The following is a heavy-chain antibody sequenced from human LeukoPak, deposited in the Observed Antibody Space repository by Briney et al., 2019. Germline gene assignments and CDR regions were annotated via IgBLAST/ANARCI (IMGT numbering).Heavy chain of an antibody. CDR1: DFTFSSHW. V-gene: IGHV3-74*01. CDR3: ARGIASSRSVAIDL. Sequence: RPGGSLRLSCAASDFTFSSHWIYWVRQAPGKGLVWVARLSGDGITTRHADSVKGRFTISRDNAKNTLYLQMNSLRVEDTALYYCARGIASSRSVAIDLWGQGTLVAVSS. D-gene: IGHD6-13*01. CDR2: LSGDGITT. J-gene: IGHJ4*02.